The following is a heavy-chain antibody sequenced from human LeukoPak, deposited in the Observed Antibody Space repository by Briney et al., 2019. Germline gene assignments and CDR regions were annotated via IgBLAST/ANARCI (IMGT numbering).Heavy chain of an antibody. CDR2: IYYGGST. Sequence: SETLSLTCTVSGDSISTTSYYWGWVRQPPRKGLEWIGSIYYGGSTYYNPSLKSRVTISQDTSKNQFSLKLSSVTAADTAVYYCARGQGSSWYYFDYWGQGTLVTVSS. J-gene: IGHJ4*02. CDR1: GDSISTTSYY. V-gene: IGHV4-39*01. D-gene: IGHD6-13*01. CDR3: ARGQGSSWYYFDY.